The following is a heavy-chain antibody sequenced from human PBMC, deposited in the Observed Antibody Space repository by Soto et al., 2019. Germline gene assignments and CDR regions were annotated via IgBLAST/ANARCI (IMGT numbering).Heavy chain of an antibody. CDR2: IIPILGIA. J-gene: IGHJ4*02. CDR3: ARVAHYSSGSKGY. CDR1: GGTFSSYT. D-gene: IGHD6-19*01. V-gene: IGHV1-69*02. Sequence: QVQLVQSGAEVKKPGSSVKVSCKASGGTFSSYTISWVRQAPGQGLEWMGRIIPILGIANYAQKFQGRVTXTXDXXTSTAYMELSSLRSEDTAVYYCARVAHYSSGSKGYWGQGTLVTVSS.